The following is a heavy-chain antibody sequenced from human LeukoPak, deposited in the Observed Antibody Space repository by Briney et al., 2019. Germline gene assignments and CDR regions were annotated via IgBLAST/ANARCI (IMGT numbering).Heavy chain of an antibody. CDR2: IYYSGSI. Sequence: SETLSLTCTVSGGSISSSSYYWGWIRQPPGKGLEWIGSIYYSGSIYYNPSLKSRVTISVDTSKNQFSLKLSSVTAADTAVYYCAREGSNYYYYYGMDVWGQGTTVTVSS. J-gene: IGHJ6*02. CDR3: AREGSNYYYYYGMDV. D-gene: IGHD2-2*01. V-gene: IGHV4-39*02. CDR1: GGSISSSSYY.